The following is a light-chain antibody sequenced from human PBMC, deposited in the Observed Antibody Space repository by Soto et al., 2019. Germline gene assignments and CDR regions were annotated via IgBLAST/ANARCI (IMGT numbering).Light chain of an antibody. J-gene: IGKJ4*01. V-gene: IGKV4-1*01. CDR3: QQYYSTSLT. Sequence: DIVMTQSPDPLAVSLGERATINCKSSLSVLYSSNNKNYLAWYQQKPGQPPKLLIYWASTRESGVPDRFSGSGSGTDFTLTISSLQAEDVAVYYCQQYYSTSLTFGGGTKVEIK. CDR1: LSVLYSSNNKNY. CDR2: WAS.